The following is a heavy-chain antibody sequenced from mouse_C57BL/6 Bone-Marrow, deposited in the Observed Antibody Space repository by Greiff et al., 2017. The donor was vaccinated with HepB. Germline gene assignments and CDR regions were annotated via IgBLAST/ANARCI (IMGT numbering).Heavy chain of an antibody. CDR2: IYPRSGNT. CDR1: GYTFTSYG. D-gene: IGHD4-1*01. Sequence: VQVVESGAELARPGASVKLSCKASGYTFTSYGISWVKQRTGQGLEWIGEIYPRSGNTYYNEKFKGKATLTADKSSSTAYMELRSLTSEDSAVYFCAMEANWYYFDYWGQGTTLTVSS. V-gene: IGHV1-81*01. J-gene: IGHJ2*01. CDR3: AMEANWYYFDY.